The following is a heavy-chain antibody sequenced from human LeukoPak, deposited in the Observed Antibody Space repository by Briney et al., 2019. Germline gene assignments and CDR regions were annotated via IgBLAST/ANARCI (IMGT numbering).Heavy chain of an antibody. CDR1: GFTFSDSW. D-gene: IGHD3-22*01. CDR3: ARDIYYASSGYYY. J-gene: IGHJ4*02. V-gene: IGHV3-7*01. Sequence: GGPLKLSCVASGFTFSDSWMSWVRQAPGKGLEWVANIKQDGSEKYYVDSVKGRFTISRDNAKNSLYLQMNSLRAEDTAVYYCARDIYYASSGYYYWGQGTLVTVSS. CDR2: IKQDGSEK.